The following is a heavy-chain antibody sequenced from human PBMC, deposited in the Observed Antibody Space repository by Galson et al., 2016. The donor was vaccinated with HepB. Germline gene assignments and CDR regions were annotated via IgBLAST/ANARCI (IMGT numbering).Heavy chain of an antibody. Sequence: SLRLSCAASGFTFSDHYMDWVRQAPGKGLEWVAVISYDGNNKYYADSVKGRFTISRDSSQNTLYLQMNSLRTEDTAAYFCARKSMAGPRSYFDYWGQGTLVTVSS. CDR3: ARKSMAGPRSYFDY. J-gene: IGHJ4*02. CDR1: GFTFSDHY. V-gene: IGHV3-30*03. D-gene: IGHD6-19*01. CDR2: ISYDGNNK.